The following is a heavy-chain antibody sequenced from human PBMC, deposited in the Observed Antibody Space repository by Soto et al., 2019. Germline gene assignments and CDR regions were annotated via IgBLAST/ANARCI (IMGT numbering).Heavy chain of an antibody. CDR2: IYSGGST. CDR3: ARDRQSYNSVWDPFDF. D-gene: IGHD1-1*01. Sequence: GGSLRLSCAASGFTVSSNYMSWVRQAPGKGLEWVSVIYSGGSTYYADSVKGRFTISRDNSKNTLYLQMNSLRAEDTAVYYCARDRQSYNSVWDPFDFWGQGTVVTVSS. CDR1: GFTVSSNY. J-gene: IGHJ3*01. V-gene: IGHV3-53*01.